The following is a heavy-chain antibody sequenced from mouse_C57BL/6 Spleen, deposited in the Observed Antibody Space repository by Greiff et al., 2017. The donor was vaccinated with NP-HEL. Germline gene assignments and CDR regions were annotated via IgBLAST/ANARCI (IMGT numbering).Heavy chain of an antibody. D-gene: IGHD2-3*01. CDR3: ARDDGYYGYFDY. J-gene: IGHJ2*01. Sequence: EVKLMESEGGLVQPGSSMKLSCTASGFTFSDYYMAWVRQVPEKGLEWVANINYDGSSTYYLDSLKSRFIISRDNAKNILYLQMSSLKSEDTATYYCARDDGYYGYFDYWGQGTTLTVSS. CDR2: INYDGSST. CDR1: GFTFSDYY. V-gene: IGHV5-16*01.